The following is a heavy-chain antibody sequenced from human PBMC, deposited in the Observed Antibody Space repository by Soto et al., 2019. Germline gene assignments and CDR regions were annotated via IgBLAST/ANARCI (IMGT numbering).Heavy chain of an antibody. CDR3: ARAFCSSTSCYVYYGMDV. CDR1: GGSISGYY. Sequence: SETLSLTCAVYGGSISGYYWSWIRQPPGKGLEWIGEISYSGGTNYNPSLQSRVTISVDTSKNQFSLKLSSVTAADTAVYYCARAFCSSTSCYVYYGMDVWGQGTTVTVSS. V-gene: IGHV4-34*01. CDR2: ISYSGGT. D-gene: IGHD2-2*01. J-gene: IGHJ6*02.